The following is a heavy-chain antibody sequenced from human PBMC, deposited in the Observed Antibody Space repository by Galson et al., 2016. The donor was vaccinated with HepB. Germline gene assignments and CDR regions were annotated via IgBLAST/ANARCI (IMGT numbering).Heavy chain of an antibody. CDR1: GFTFSTYS. CDR2: ISSSSSTI. V-gene: IGHV3-48*02. D-gene: IGHD3-3*01. Sequence: SLRLSCAASGFTFSTYSINWVRQAPGKGLEWVSYISSSSSTIYYADSVKGRFTISRDNAKNSLYLQMNSLRDEDTAVYYCARVYLYYDFWSGYYLDYWGQRTLVTVSS. CDR3: ARVYLYYDFWSGYYLDY. J-gene: IGHJ4*02.